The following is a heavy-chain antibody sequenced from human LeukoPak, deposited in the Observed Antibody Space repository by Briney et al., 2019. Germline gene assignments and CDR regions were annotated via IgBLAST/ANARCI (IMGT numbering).Heavy chain of an antibody. Sequence: ASVKVSCKASGYTFTSYGISWVRQAPGQGLEWMGWISAYNGNTNYAQKLQGRVTMTTDTSTSTAYMELRSLRSDDTAVYYCARRGSSWIQLWLHNWFDPWGQGTLVTVSS. V-gene: IGHV1-18*01. D-gene: IGHD5-18*01. J-gene: IGHJ5*02. CDR3: ARRGSSWIQLWLHNWFDP. CDR1: GYTFTSYG. CDR2: ISAYNGNT.